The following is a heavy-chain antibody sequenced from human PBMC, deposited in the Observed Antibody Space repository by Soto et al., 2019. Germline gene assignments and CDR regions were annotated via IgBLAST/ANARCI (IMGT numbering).Heavy chain of an antibody. CDR2: INPNGGGT. V-gene: IGHV1-46*01. J-gene: IGHJ4*02. D-gene: IGHD5-18*01. CDR1: GYIFTTYY. CDR3: ARDRLGYFYVNFDH. Sequence: QVQLVQSGAEVKEPGASVKVSCKASGYIFTTYYIHWVRQAPGQGLEWIGIINPNGGGTTYAQKFQGRVTMTRDTSTSTVYMDLSSLGSEDTAVYYCARDRLGYFYVNFDHWGQGALVTVTS.